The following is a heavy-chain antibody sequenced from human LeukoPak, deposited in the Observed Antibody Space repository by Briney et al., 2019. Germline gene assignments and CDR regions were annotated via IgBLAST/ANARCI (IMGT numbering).Heavy chain of an antibody. CDR2: ISSSSSYI. CDR3: ARGLGAEGVIVLMVYAMPYYFDY. CDR1: GFTFSSYS. V-gene: IGHV3-21*01. Sequence: GGSLRLSCAASGFTFSSYSMNWVRQAPGKGLEWVSSISSSSSYIYYADSVKGQFTISRDNAKNSLYLQMNSLRAEDTAVYYCARGLGAEGVIVLMVYAMPYYFDYWGQGTLVTVSS. D-gene: IGHD2-8*01. J-gene: IGHJ4*02.